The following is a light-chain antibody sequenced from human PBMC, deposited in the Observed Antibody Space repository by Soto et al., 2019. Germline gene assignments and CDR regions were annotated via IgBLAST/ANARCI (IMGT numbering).Light chain of an antibody. J-gene: IGKJ2*01. CDR1: QSVSSNY. CDR2: GAS. CDR3: QQYGSSPYT. V-gene: IGKV3-20*01. Sequence: EIVLTQSPGTLSLSPGERATLSCRARQSVSSNYLAWYQQKPGQAPRLLIYGASSRATGIPDRFSGSGSGTDATLTISSRGPEDFAVYYCQQYGSSPYTVGQGTKLEIK.